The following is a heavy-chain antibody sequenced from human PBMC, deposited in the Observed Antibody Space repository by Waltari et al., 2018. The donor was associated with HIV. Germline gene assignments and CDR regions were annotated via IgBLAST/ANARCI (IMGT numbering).Heavy chain of an antibody. V-gene: IGHV1-8*01. CDR2: MNPNSGNT. CDR1: GYTFTSYA. CDR3: ARGRVQVRGAMYYFDY. D-gene: IGHD3-10*01. Sequence: QVQLVQSGAEVKKPGASVTVSCKASGYTFTSYAINWVRQATGQGLEWMGWMNPNSGNTGYPQKFQGRVTMTRNTSISTAYMELSSLRSEDTAVYYCARGRVQVRGAMYYFDYWGQGTLVTVSS. J-gene: IGHJ4*02.